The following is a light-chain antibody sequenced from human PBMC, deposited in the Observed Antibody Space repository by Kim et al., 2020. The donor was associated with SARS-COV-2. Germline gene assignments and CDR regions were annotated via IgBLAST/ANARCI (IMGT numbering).Light chain of an antibody. V-gene: IGLV3-21*04. CDR3: QVWDSSGDHYV. CDR2: YDS. Sequence: APVKTATCTGEGNNIGVKAVHWYQQKPGQAPLLVIYYDSVRPSGIPERFSGSNSGNTATLTLSRVEAGDEADYYCQVWDSSGDHYVFGTGTKVTVL. J-gene: IGLJ1*01. CDR1: NIGVKA.